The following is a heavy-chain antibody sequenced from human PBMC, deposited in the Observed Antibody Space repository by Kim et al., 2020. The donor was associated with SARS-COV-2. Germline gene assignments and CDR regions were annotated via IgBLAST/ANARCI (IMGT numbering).Heavy chain of an antibody. CDR3: ARDWDNYGPWGAFDI. CDR1: GLTFSDYY. V-gene: IGHV3-11*05. CDR2: ISSSSSDT. D-gene: IGHD4-17*01. J-gene: IGHJ3*02. Sequence: GGSLRLSCAASGLTFSDYYMSWIRQAPGKGLEWVSYISSSSSDTNYADSVKGRFTISRDNAKNSLYLQMNSLRAEDTAVYYCARDWDNYGPWGAFDIWGQGTVVTVSS.